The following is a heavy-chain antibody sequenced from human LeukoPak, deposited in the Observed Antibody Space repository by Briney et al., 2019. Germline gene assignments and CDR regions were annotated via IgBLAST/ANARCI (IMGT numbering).Heavy chain of an antibody. CDR3: ARGGGSMVRGVIFQYYFDY. CDR1: GGSISGFF. D-gene: IGHD3-10*01. J-gene: IGHJ4*02. Sequence: SETLSLTCSVSGGSISGFFWSWIRQPPGKGLEWIAYIYYSGSTTYTPSLKTRVTMSVDTSKNQFSLQLNSVTPEDTAVYYCARGGGSMVRGVIFQYYFDYWGQGTLVTVSS. V-gene: IGHV4-59*12. CDR2: IYYSGST.